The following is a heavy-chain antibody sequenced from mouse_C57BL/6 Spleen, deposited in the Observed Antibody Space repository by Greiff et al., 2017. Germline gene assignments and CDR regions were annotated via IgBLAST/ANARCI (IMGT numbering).Heavy chain of an antibody. J-gene: IGHJ3*01. CDR2: IDPETGGT. Sequence: QVQLKESGAELVRPGASVTLSCKASGYTFTDYEMHWVKQTPVHGLEWIGAIDPETGGTAYNQKFKGKAILTADKSSSTAYMELRSLTSEDSAVYYCTRCHNYYGSSPTWFAYGGQGTLVTVSA. CDR3: TRCHNYYGSSPTWFAY. CDR1: GYTFTDYE. D-gene: IGHD1-1*01. V-gene: IGHV1-15*01.